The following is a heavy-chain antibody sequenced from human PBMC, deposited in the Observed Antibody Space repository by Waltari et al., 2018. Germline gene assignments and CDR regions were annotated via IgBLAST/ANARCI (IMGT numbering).Heavy chain of an antibody. Sequence: QVQLVQSGAEVKKPGSSVKVSCKASRGTFSSHTINWVRQAPGQGLEWMGRIIPILPKPNYAQRFQGRVTVTADKSTSTAYMELTGLRSEDTAIYYCALATDSWFDPWGQGTLVTVSS. J-gene: IGHJ5*02. CDR2: IIPILPKP. CDR3: ALATDSWFDP. CDR1: RGTFSSHT. V-gene: IGHV1-69*02.